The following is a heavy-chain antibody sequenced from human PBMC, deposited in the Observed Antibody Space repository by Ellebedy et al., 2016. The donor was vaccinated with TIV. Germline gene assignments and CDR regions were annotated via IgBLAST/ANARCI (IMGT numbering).Heavy chain of an antibody. CDR3: ARDRGTSYYFDD. Sequence: ASVKVSXXASGYTFTTYGISWVRQAPGQGLEWMGWISTYYGNTNYAQKVQGRVTMTTDTSTSTAYMELRRLRSDDTAVYYCARDRGTSYYFDDWGQGTLVTVSS. CDR2: ISTYYGNT. CDR1: GYTFTTYG. J-gene: IGHJ4*02. D-gene: IGHD2-2*01. V-gene: IGHV1-18*01.